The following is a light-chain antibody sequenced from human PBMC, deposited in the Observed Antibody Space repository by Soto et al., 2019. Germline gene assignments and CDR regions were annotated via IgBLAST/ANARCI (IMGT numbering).Light chain of an antibody. Sequence: QSALTQPASVSGSPGQSITISCSGPISDVENYNLVSWYQHHPGDPPKLIIYEDTKRPSGVSNRFSGSTSGNTASLTISRLQAEDEADYYCSSYENNDVLFGGGTKVTV. CDR1: ISDVENYNL. V-gene: IGLV2-23*01. CDR3: SSYENNDVL. CDR2: EDT. J-gene: IGLJ2*01.